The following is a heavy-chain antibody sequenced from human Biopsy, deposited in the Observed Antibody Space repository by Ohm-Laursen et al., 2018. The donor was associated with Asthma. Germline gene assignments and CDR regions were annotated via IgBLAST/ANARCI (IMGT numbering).Heavy chain of an antibody. J-gene: IGHJ5*02. Sequence: SLRLSCAASGFSFGSYWMSWVRQAPGKGLEWVANIKQDGSEKYYVDSVKGRFSTSRDNAKNSLYLQMNSLRVEDTAVYYCARDGRWFDPWGQGTLVTVSS. CDR3: ARDGRWFDP. CDR1: GFSFGSYW. V-gene: IGHV3-7*01. CDR2: IKQDGSEK.